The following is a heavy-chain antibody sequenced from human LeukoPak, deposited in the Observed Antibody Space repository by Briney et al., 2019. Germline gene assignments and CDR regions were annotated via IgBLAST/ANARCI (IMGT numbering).Heavy chain of an antibody. CDR1: GYTFTSYY. CDR3: ARDPYCGGDCHYFDY. V-gene: IGHV1-46*01. J-gene: IGHJ4*02. CDR2: INPSGGST. Sequence: ASVKVSCKASGYTFTSYYMHWVRQAPGQGLEWMGIINPSGGSTSYAQKLQGRVTMTRDTSTSTVYMELSSLRSEDTAVYYCARDPYCGGDCHYFDYWGQGTLVIVSS. D-gene: IGHD2-21*02.